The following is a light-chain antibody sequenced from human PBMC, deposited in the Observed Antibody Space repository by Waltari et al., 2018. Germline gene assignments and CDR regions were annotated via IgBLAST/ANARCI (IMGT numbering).Light chain of an antibody. V-gene: IGLV1-51*01. J-gene: IGLJ2*01. CDR2: DNN. CDR1: SSNLGKNY. CDR3: GIWDSDLTIGI. Sequence: QSLVTQSPSISAAPGQRVTISCSGTSSNLGKNYVSWYQQFPEAAPRLLFFDNNKRRPGIPDRFLAAKSGPSATLVITAVEAGDEADYYCGIWDSDLTIGIFGGGTKVTVL.